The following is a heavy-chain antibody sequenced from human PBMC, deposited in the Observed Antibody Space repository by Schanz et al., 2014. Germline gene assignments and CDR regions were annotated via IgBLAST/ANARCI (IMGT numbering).Heavy chain of an antibody. D-gene: IGHD3-10*01. V-gene: IGHV3-30*19. CDR2: ISYDGSTK. Sequence: QVQLVESGGGVVQPGRSLRLSCAASGFTFSNYGMHWVRQAPGKGLVWVAVISYDGSTKYYADSVKGRFTISRDNSKNTLYLQMNSLRAEDTAVYYCARRGVDGLDVWGQGTTVTVSS. CDR1: GFTFSNYG. CDR3: ARRGVDGLDV. J-gene: IGHJ6*02.